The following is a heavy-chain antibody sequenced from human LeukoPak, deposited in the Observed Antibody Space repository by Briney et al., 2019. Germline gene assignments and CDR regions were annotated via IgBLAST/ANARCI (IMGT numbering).Heavy chain of an antibody. CDR2: ISGSGGST. J-gene: IGHJ4*02. D-gene: IGHD6-19*01. V-gene: IGHV3-23*01. CDR1: GFTFSSYA. CDR3: AKVVAVAGDFDY. Sequence: GGSLRLSCAASGFTFSSYAMSWVRQAPGKGLEWVSAISGSGGSTYYADSVKGRFTISRDNSKNALYLQMNSLRAEDTAVYYCAKVVAVAGDFDYWGQGTLVTVSS.